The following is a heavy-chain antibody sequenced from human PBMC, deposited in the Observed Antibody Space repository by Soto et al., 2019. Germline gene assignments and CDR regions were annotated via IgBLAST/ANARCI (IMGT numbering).Heavy chain of an antibody. Sequence: ASVKVSCKASGYTFTGYYMHRVRQAPGQGLEWMGWINPNSGGTHYAQKFQGRVTMTRDTSISTAYMELSRLRSDGTAVYYCARDPRVVPAAMGTYGMDVWGQGTTVTVSS. V-gene: IGHV1-2*02. D-gene: IGHD2-2*01. CDR3: ARDPRVVPAAMGTYGMDV. CDR1: GYTFTGYY. J-gene: IGHJ6*02. CDR2: INPNSGGT.